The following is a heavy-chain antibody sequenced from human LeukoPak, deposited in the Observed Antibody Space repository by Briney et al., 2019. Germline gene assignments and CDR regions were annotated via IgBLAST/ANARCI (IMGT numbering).Heavy chain of an antibody. Sequence: GGSLRLSCAASGFTFSSYGMTWVRQAPGKGLERVSSISGGGGSTNYADSVKGRFTISRDNSKNTLYLQMNSLRAEDTAVYYCAKSSYYDSSGYYREYYFDHWGQGTLVTVSS. D-gene: IGHD3-22*01. J-gene: IGHJ4*02. CDR2: ISGGGGST. CDR3: AKSSYYDSSGYYREYYFDH. V-gene: IGHV3-23*01. CDR1: GFTFSSYG.